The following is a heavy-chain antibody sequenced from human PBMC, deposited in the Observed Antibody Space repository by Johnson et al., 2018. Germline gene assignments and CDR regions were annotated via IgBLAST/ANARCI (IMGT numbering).Heavy chain of an antibody. CDR1: GFTFSTYT. D-gene: IGHD1-26*01. Sequence: VQLVQSGGVVVQPGGSLRLSCVASGFTFSTYTMRWVRQAPGKGLEWVSTFSGSGSSTYYADSVKGRFTISRENSKSTLYLQMNSRQPEDTAVYYCAKAGWGGSYYSHYGMEVWGQGTTVNVSS. V-gene: IGHV3-23*04. CDR2: FSGSGSST. J-gene: IGHJ6*02. CDR3: AKAGWGGSYYSHYGMEV.